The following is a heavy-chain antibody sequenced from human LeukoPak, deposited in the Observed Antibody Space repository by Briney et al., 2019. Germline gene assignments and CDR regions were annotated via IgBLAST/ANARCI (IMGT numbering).Heavy chain of an antibody. CDR1: GFTSSNYD. D-gene: IGHD3-3*01. J-gene: IGHJ3*02. CDR3: AKDMGRRIFGVAYDAFHI. V-gene: IGHV3-30*02. Sequence: GRSLRLSCVASGFTSSNYDMHWVRQAPGKGLEWVASMRNDGSQIYHADSVKGRFTISKDNSKNTLYLQMNSLRVEDTAIYYCAKDMGRRIFGVAYDAFHIWGQGTMVTVSS. CDR2: MRNDGSQI.